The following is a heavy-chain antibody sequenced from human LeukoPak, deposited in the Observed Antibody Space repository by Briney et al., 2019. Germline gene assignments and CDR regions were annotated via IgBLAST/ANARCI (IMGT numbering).Heavy chain of an antibody. Sequence: GGSLRLSCAASGFTLNDYYMSWIRQAPGKGLEGLSYINIGGTNTHYADSVKGRFTISRDNAKKSLYLEMNNLRAEDTAVYYCATDGAGLDTWGQGVLVTVSS. CDR1: GFTLNDYY. V-gene: IGHV3-11*01. CDR3: ATDGAGLDT. CDR2: INIGGTNT. J-gene: IGHJ5*02.